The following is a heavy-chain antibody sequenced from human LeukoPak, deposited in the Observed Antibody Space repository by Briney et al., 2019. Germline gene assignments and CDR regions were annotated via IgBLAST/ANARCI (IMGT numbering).Heavy chain of an antibody. Sequence: GGSLRLSCAASGFTFSSYSMNWVRQAPGKGLEWVSSISSSSSYIYYADSVKGRFTISRDNAKNSLYLQMNSLRAEDTAVYYCASLAVVTHYYYYMDAWGKGTTVTVSS. V-gene: IGHV3-21*01. J-gene: IGHJ6*03. CDR1: GFTFSSYS. D-gene: IGHD5-18*01. CDR2: ISSSSSYI. CDR3: ASLAVVTHYYYYMDA.